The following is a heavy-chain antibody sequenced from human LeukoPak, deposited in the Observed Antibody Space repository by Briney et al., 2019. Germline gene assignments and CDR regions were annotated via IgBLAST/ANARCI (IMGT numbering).Heavy chain of an antibody. CDR1: GYTFANFG. V-gene: IGHV1-18*01. Sequence: GASVKVSSKASGYTFANFGITWVRQAPGQGLEWMGWISVYNGNTNYAQNLQGRVTLTTDRATSTAYRELRSLRSDDTALYYCARTCSSSSCYMVHWGQGTLVTVSA. D-gene: IGHD2-2*02. CDR2: ISVYNGNT. J-gene: IGHJ4*02. CDR3: ARTCSSSSCYMVH.